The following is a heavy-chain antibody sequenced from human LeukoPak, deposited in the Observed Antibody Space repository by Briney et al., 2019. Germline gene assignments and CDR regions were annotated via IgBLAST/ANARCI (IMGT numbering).Heavy chain of an antibody. V-gene: IGHV4-59*08. CDR3: GSTNYNPSLKSRVTISVATSKNQSSLKLSSVTAPDTDVYYCARLPTYDYWSGYLYGMDV. Sequence: SESLTLTCTVSGGTISSYCWRWIRQPPGKGLEWVGYIYYGGSTKYNASLKSRRTIFVGASEKQSLLKLSSVPAADATADYSGSTNYNPSLKSRVTISVATSKNQSSLKLSSVTAPDTDVYYCARLPTYDYWSGYLYGMDVWGQGTTVTVSS. CDR2: IYYGGST. D-gene: IGHD3-10*01. J-gene: IGHJ6*02. CDR1: GGTISSYC.